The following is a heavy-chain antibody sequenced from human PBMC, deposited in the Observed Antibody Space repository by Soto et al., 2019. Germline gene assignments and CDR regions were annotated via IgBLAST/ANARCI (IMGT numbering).Heavy chain of an antibody. D-gene: IGHD6-13*01. CDR3: AREGSRSGRPRPHTDIDY. J-gene: IGHJ4*02. CDR2: LSAYNGNT. Sequence: ASVKVSCKASGDTFTNSAFIWVRQAPGQGLEWMGWLSAYNGNTDYEQKFQGRVTMTTDTSTSTAHMELRGLRSDDTAVYYCAREGSRSGRPRPHTDIDYWGQGTLVTVSS. V-gene: IGHV1-18*01. CDR1: GDTFTNSA.